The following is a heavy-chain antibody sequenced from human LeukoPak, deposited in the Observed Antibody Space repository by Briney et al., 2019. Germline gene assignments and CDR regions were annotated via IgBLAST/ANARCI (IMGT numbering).Heavy chain of an antibody. CDR3: ARDRPTMVRTY. V-gene: IGHV3-30-3*01. CDR1: GFTFSSYA. CDR2: ISYDGSNK. J-gene: IGHJ4*02. D-gene: IGHD3-10*01. Sequence: PGRSLRLSCAASGFTFSSYAMHWVRQAPGKGLEWVAVISYDGSNKYYADSVKGRFTISRDNSKNTLYLQMNSLRAEDTAVYYCARDRPTMVRTYWGQGTLVTVSS.